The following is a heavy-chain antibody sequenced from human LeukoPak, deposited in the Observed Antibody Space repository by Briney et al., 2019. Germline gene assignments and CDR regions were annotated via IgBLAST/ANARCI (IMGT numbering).Heavy chain of an antibody. D-gene: IGHD2-2*01. V-gene: IGHV4-38-2*02. Sequence: SETLSLTCTVSGYSISSGYYWGWSGQPPGKGWEWIGGFYHSGSTYYNPSLKSRVTISVDTSKNQFSLKLSSVTAADTAVYYCARRPRKYCSSTSCSRGFDYWGQGTLVTVSS. CDR3: ARRPRKYCSSTSCSRGFDY. CDR2: FYHSGST. J-gene: IGHJ4*02. CDR1: GYSISSGYY.